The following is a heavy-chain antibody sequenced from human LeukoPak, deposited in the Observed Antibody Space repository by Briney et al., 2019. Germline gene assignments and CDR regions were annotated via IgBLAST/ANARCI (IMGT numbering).Heavy chain of an antibody. D-gene: IGHD2-21*01. CDR2: ISAFKGKT. CDR1: GYTFTSYG. Sequence: ASVKVSCKASGYTFTSYGISSVRQAPGQGLEGMGWISAFKGKTNYAQKLQGRVTMTTDTSTSTAYMELRSLRSDDTAVYYCARRTGYCGSWFDPWGQGTLVTVSS. V-gene: IGHV1-18*04. J-gene: IGHJ5*02. CDR3: ARRTGYCGSWFDP.